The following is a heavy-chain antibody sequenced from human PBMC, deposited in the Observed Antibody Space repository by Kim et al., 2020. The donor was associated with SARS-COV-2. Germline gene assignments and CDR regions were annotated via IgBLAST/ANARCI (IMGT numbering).Heavy chain of an antibody. CDR1: GYTLTELS. CDR3: ATGRLGYCSGGSCYIDY. V-gene: IGHV1-24*01. CDR2: FDAEDGET. Sequence: ASVKVSCKVSGYTLTELSMHWVRQAPGKGLEWMGRFDAEDGETIYAQKFQGRVTMTEDTSTDTAFMELSSLRSEDTAVYYCATGRLGYCSGGSCYIDYWGQGTLVTVSS. J-gene: IGHJ4*02. D-gene: IGHD2-15*01.